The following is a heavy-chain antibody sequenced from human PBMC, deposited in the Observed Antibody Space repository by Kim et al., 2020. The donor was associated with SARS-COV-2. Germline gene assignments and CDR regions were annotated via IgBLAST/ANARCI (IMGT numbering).Heavy chain of an antibody. V-gene: IGHV3-66*01. J-gene: IGHJ4*02. CDR2: LYRDGNS. CDR1: GFTVSRNH. Sequence: GGSLRLSCAASGFTVSRNHMLWVRQAPGKGLEWVSVLYRDGNSYYADSVKGRFTISRDNSKNTLYLQMNSLRGDDTAVYYCASPKPDYWGQETLVTVSS. CDR3: ASPKPDY.